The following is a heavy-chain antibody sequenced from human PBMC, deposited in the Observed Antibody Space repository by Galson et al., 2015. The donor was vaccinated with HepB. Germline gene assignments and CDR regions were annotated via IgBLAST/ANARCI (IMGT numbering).Heavy chain of an antibody. CDR2: ISGSGGST. Sequence: SLRLSCAASGFTFSSYAMSWVRQAPGKGLEWVSAISGSGGSTYYADSVKGRFTISRDNSKNTLYLQMNSLRAEDTAVYYCAKDSGSGYYYVNYFDYWGQGTLVTVSS. CDR1: GFTFSSYA. D-gene: IGHD3-22*01. J-gene: IGHJ4*02. V-gene: IGHV3-23*01. CDR3: AKDSGSGYYYVNYFDY.